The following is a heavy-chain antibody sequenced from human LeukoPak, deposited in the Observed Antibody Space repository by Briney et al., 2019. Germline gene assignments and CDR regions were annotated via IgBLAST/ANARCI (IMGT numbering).Heavy chain of an antibody. CDR2: IYYSGST. V-gene: IGHV4-59*08. CDR3: ARSGNGYYDSSGYQADY. Sequence: SETLSLTCTVSGGSISSYYWSWIRQPPGKGLEWIGYIYYSGSTNYNPSLKSRVTISVDTSKNQFSLKLSSVTAADTAVYYCARSGNGYYDSSGYQADYWGQGTLVTVSS. D-gene: IGHD3-22*01. CDR1: GGSISSYY. J-gene: IGHJ4*02.